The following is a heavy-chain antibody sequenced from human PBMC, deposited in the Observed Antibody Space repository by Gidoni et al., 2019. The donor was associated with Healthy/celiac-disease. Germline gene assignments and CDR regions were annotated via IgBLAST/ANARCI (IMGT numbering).Heavy chain of an antibody. CDR3: AKGPHYYMDV. CDR1: GFTFSSYG. CDR2: IRYDGSNK. V-gene: IGHV3-30*02. Sequence: QVQLVESGGGVVQPGGSLSLSCAASGFTFSSYGMHWVRQAPGKGLEWVAFIRYDGSNKYYADSVKGRFTISRDNSKNTLYLQMNSLRAEDTAVYYCAKGPHYYMDVWGKGTTVTVSS. J-gene: IGHJ6*03.